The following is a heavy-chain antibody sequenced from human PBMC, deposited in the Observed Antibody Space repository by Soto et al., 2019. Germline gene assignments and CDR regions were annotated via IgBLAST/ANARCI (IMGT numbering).Heavy chain of an antibody. V-gene: IGHV4-4*02. CDR1: GGSISSSDW. D-gene: IGHD2-2*01. CDR2: IVHSGST. CDR3: GRQPGHCGSTTCFGYYSVDV. Sequence: SETLSLTCVVSGGSISSSDWWRWVRQSPGQGLEWIGAIVHSGSTNYNPSLTGRVAISTDTPNNQLSLRLSSVTAADTAVYYCGRQPGHCGSTTCFGYYSVDVWGQGTTVTVS. J-gene: IGHJ6*02.